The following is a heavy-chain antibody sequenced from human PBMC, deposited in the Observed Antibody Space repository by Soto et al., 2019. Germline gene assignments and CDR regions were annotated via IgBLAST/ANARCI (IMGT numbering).Heavy chain of an antibody. CDR2: IYHSGST. Sequence: TSETLSLTCAVSGGSLSRGGYSWGWIRQPPGKGLEWIGDIYHSGSTYYNPSLKSRFTISEDRSKNQSPLKLSSVPAADTAVYYCARVPARGGQGTLVTVSS. V-gene: IGHV4-30-2*01. D-gene: IGHD2-2*01. CDR3: ARVPAR. J-gene: IGHJ4*02. CDR1: GGSLSRGGYS.